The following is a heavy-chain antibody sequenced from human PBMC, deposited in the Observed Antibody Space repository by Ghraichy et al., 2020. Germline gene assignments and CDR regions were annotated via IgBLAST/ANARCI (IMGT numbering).Heavy chain of an antibody. D-gene: IGHD2-15*01. V-gene: IGHV3-30*18. CDR2: ISYDGSNK. J-gene: IGHJ6*02. CDR1: GFTFSSYG. Sequence: GGSLRLSCAASGFTFSSYGMHWVRQAPGKGLEWVAVISYDGSNKYYADSVKGRFTISRDNSKNTLYLQMNSLRAEDTAVYYCAKDFGYCSGGSCYEEDYYGMDVWGQGTTVTVSS. CDR3: AKDFGYCSGGSCYEEDYYGMDV.